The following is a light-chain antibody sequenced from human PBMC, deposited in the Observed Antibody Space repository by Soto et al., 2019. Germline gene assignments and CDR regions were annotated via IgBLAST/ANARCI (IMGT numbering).Light chain of an antibody. CDR2: AAS. V-gene: IGKV1-9*01. CDR1: QVISSY. J-gene: IGKJ4*01. CDR3: QQLNSYPPST. Sequence: DIQLTQSPSFLSASVGDRVTITCRASQVISSYLAWYQQKPGKAPKLLIYAASTLQSGVPSRFSGSGSGTEFTLTISSLQPEDFATYYCQQLNSYPPSTFGGGTKGEIK.